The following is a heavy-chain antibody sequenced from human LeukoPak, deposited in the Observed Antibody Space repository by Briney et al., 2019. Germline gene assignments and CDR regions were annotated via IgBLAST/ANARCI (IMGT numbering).Heavy chain of an antibody. CDR2: IKQDGSEK. V-gene: IGHV3-7*01. Sequence: PGGSLRLSCAASGFTFSSYWMSWVRQAPGKGLEWVANIKQDGSEKYYVDSVKGRFTISRDNAKNSLYLQMNSLRAEDTAVYYCARILLWFGERAPYYFDYWGQGTLVTVSS. CDR1: GFTFSSYW. D-gene: IGHD3-10*01. CDR3: ARILLWFGERAPYYFDY. J-gene: IGHJ4*02.